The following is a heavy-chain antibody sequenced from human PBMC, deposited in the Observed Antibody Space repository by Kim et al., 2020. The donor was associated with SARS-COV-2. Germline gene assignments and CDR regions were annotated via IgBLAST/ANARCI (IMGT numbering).Heavy chain of an antibody. J-gene: IGHJ4*02. D-gene: IGHD3-22*01. CDR3: ARSALKYYYDSSHDY. V-gene: IGHV3-30*06. Sequence: DAVKGRFTISRDNSKNTLYLQMNSLRAEDTAVYYCARSALKYYYDSSHDYWGQGTLVTVSS.